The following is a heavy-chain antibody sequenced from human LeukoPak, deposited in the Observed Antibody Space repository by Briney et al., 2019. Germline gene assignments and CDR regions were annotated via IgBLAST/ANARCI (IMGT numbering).Heavy chain of an antibody. CDR2: IYYSGST. D-gene: IGHD3-10*01. J-gene: IGHJ5*02. CDR3: ARVWDGNYYGSGSYYNPFDP. CDR1: GGSISSSSYY. V-gene: IGHV4-39*07. Sequence: SETLSLTCTVSGGSISSSSYYWGWIRQPPGKGLEWIGNIYYSGSTYYNPSLKSRVTISVDTSKNQFSLKLSSVTAADTAVYYCARVWDGNYYGSGSYYNPFDPWGQGTLVTVSS.